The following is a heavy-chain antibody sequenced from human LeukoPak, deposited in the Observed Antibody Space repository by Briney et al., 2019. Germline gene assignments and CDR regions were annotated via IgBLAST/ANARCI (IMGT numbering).Heavy chain of an antibody. V-gene: IGHV1-2*02. J-gene: IGHJ4*02. Sequence: ASVTVSCKASGYTFTDYYMHWVRQAPGQGLEWMGWINPNSGGTNYAQKFQGRVTMTRDTSISTAYMELSRLRSDDTAVYYCARDLSLGLGYNSDFDYWGQGTLVTVSS. CDR2: INPNSGGT. D-gene: IGHD5-24*01. CDR3: ARDLSLGLGYNSDFDY. CDR1: GYTFTDYY.